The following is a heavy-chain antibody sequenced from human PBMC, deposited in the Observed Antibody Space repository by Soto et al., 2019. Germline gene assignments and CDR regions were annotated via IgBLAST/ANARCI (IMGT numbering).Heavy chain of an antibody. V-gene: IGHV3-21*05. Sequence: GGSLRLSCAASGFTFSSYSMNWVRQAPGKGLEWVAYMSSSSRDVYYADSVKGRFTISRDNAKNSLFLQMTSLRVEDTAVYYCARLIVPEYYFDYWGQGALVTVSS. CDR3: ARLIVPEYYFDY. J-gene: IGHJ4*02. CDR1: GFTFSSYS. CDR2: MSSSSRDV. D-gene: IGHD2-2*01.